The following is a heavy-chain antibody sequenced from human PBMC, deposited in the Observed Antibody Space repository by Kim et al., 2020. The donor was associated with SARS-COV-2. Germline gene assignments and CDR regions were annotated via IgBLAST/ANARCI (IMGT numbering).Heavy chain of an antibody. J-gene: IGHJ6*02. CDR1: GFTFDDYT. CDR2: ISWDGGST. D-gene: IGHD7-27*01. V-gene: IGHV3-43*01. CDR3: AIPNRKVWGGMDV. Sequence: GGSLRLSCAASGFTFDDYTMHWVRQAPGKGLEWVSLISWDGGSTYYADSVKGRFTISRDNSKNSLYLQMNSLRTEDTALYYCAIPNRKVWGGMDVWGQGTTVTVSS.